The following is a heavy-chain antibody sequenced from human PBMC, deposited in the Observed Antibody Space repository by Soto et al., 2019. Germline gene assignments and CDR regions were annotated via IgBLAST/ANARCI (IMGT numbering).Heavy chain of an antibody. D-gene: IGHD2-21*01. CDR1: GGSISSSSYY. CDR3: ARSGEPRRIGFNFLFDP. J-gene: IGHJ5*02. Sequence: QLQLQESGPGLVKPSETLSLTCTVSGGSISSSSYYWGWIRQPPGKGLEWIGSIYYSGSTYYNPSLKSRVTISVDTSKNQFSLKLSSVTAADTAVYYCARSGEPRRIGFNFLFDPWGQGTLVTVSS. CDR2: IYYSGST. V-gene: IGHV4-39*01.